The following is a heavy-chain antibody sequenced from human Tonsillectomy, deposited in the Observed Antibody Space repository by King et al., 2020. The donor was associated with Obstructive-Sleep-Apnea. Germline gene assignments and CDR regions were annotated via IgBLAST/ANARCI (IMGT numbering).Heavy chain of an antibody. CDR2: INPSGGST. CDR3: ARAGGDYYDSSAHMRDAFDI. J-gene: IGHJ3*02. Sequence: QLVQSGAEVKKPGASVKVSCKASGYTFTSYYMHWVRQAPGQGLEWMGIINPSGGSTSYAQKFQGRVTMTRDTSTSTVYMELSSLRSEDTAVYYCARAGGDYYDSSAHMRDAFDIWGQGTMVTVSS. V-gene: IGHV1-46*01. D-gene: IGHD3-22*01. CDR1: GYTFTSYY.